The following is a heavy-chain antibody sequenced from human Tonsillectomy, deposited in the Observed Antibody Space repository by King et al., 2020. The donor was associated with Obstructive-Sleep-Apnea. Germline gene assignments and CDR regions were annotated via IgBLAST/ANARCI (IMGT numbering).Heavy chain of an antibody. CDR2: INTNTGNP. CDR1: GYSFTSYA. J-gene: IGHJ4*02. Sequence: VQLVESGSELKTPGASVKVSCTASGYSFTSYAMNWVRQAPGQGLEWMGRINTNTGNPTYAQRFKGRFVFSLDTSGSTAYLQISILRAEDTAVYYCARMVYSSSWYRFFDSWGQGTLVTVSS. D-gene: IGHD6-13*01. V-gene: IGHV7-4-1*02. CDR3: ARMVYSSSWYRFFDS.